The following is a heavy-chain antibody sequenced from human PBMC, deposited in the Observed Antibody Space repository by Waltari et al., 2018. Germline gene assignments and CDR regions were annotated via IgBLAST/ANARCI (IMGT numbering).Heavy chain of an antibody. Sequence: QVQLVQSGAEVKKPGDSVNVSCKASGYTFANFYIHWVRQAPGHGLEWMGKINPNGGSAGYAQRFKGRIIMTTDTSTGTVYMELNSLTSNDTAVYFCARVPPGPYYFDYWGQGTLVTVSS. J-gene: IGHJ4*02. CDR1: GYTFANFY. V-gene: IGHV1-46*01. CDR3: ARVPPGPYYFDY. CDR2: INPNGGSA.